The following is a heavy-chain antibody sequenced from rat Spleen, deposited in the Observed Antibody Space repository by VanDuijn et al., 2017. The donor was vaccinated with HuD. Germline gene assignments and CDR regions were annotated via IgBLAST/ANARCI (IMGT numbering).Heavy chain of an antibody. V-gene: IGHV2-77*01. CDR1: GFSLTSYG. Sequence: QVQMKETGPGLVQTTQTLSVTCTVSGFSLTSYGVHWVRQPLGKGLMWMGSIWAGGSTIYNSAVQSRLSISRDTSKSQVFLKMNSLQTEDTAMYFCARYPFYNSGYGYWGQGVMVTVSS. D-gene: IGHD4-3*01. CDR2: IWAGGST. CDR3: ARYPFYNSGYGY. J-gene: IGHJ2*01.